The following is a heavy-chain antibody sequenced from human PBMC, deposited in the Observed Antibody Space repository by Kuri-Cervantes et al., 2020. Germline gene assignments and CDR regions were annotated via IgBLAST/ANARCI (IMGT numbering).Heavy chain of an antibody. J-gene: IGHJ6*02. V-gene: IGHV3-23*01. CDR3: VKAAYCNGGSCYVIDYYYGMDV. Sequence: GESLKISCTASGCILSSYAMTWVRQAPGKGLEWVSAISGSGGSKYYADSVKGRFTISRDNSKNTLYLQMNSLRAEDTAVYYCVKAAYCNGGSCYVIDYYYGMDVWGQGTTVTVSS. D-gene: IGHD2-15*01. CDR1: GCILSSYA. CDR2: ISGSGGSK.